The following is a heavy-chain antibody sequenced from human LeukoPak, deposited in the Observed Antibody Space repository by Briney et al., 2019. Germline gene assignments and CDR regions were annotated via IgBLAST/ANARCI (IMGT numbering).Heavy chain of an antibody. Sequence: GGSLRLSCAASGFTFSGSAMHWVRQASGKGLEWVGRIRSKANSYATAYAASVKGRFTISRDDSKNTAYLQMNSLKTEDTAVYYCRTPKPPIAAASEGAFDIWGQGTMVTVSS. CDR2: IRSKANSYAT. D-gene: IGHD6-13*01. CDR1: GFTFSGSA. CDR3: RTPKPPIAAASEGAFDI. V-gene: IGHV3-73*01. J-gene: IGHJ3*02.